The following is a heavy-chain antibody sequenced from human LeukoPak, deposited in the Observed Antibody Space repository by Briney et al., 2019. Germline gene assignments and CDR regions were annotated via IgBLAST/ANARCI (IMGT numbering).Heavy chain of an antibody. CDR3: ARDRRRELLHAFDI. Sequence: SETLSLTCTVSGGSISRHYWSWIRQPPGKGLEWIAYIDYSGSTNYNPSLKSRVTISVDASKNQFSLKLSSVTAADTAVYHCARDRRRELLHAFDIWGQGTMVTVSS. CDR1: GGSISRHY. D-gene: IGHD1-26*01. J-gene: IGHJ3*02. CDR2: IDYSGST. V-gene: IGHV4-59*11.